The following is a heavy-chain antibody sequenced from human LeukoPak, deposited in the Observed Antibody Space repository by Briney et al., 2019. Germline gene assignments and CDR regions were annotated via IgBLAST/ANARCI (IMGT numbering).Heavy chain of an antibody. CDR3: AKNRLDCTNSACYTF. Sequence: GGSLRLSCAASGFTFSTYAMTWVRQAPEKGLEWVSVITNSGGVTYYAGSVKGRFTVSRDNSKNTLYLQMNSLRADDTAVYYCAKNRLDCTNSACYTFWGQGILVTVSS. CDR2: ITNSGGVT. V-gene: IGHV3-23*01. D-gene: IGHD2-8*01. CDR1: GFTFSTYA. J-gene: IGHJ4*02.